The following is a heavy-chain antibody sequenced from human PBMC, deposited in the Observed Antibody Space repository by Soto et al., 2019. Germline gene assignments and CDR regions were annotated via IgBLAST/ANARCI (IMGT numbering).Heavy chain of an antibody. J-gene: IGHJ4*02. Sequence: GESLKISCKGSGYSFTIDWIALVLQMPGEGLDWLGIIYPYDSDTRYSPSFLGQVTISADKSIKTTYLQWSSLKASDTAIYFCASSVLVTSTMNYFDLWGQGTLVTVSS. CDR1: GYSFTIDW. D-gene: IGHD2-8*02. CDR2: IYPYDSDT. V-gene: IGHV5-51*01. CDR3: ASSVLVTSTMNYFDL.